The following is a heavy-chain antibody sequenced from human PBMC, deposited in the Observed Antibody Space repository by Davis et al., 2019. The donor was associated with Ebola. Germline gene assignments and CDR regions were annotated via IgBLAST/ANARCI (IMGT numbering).Heavy chain of an antibody. CDR3: ARDPGY. CDR1: GGFVSSGGYS. J-gene: IGHJ4*02. V-gene: IGHV4-30-4*07. Sequence: LRLSCAVSGGFVSSGGYSWSWIRQPPGKGLEWIGYYYYTGSTYYNPSLKSRVTISIDTSKNQFSLKLSSVTAADTAVYYCARDPGYWGQGTLVTVSS. CDR2: YYYTGST.